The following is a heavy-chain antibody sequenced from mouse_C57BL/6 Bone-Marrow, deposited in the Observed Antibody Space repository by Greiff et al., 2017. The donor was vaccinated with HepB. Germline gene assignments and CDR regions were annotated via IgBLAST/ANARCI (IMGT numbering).Heavy chain of an antibody. J-gene: IGHJ3*01. Sequence: QVQLQQSGAELMKPGASVKLSCKATGYTFTGYWIEWVKQRPGHGLEWIGEILPGSGSTNYNEKFKGKATLTADKSSSTAYMELPSLTSEDSAVYFSASHYGSSPWFAYWGQGTLVTVSA. CDR3: ASHYGSSPWFAY. CDR1: GYTFTGYW. D-gene: IGHD1-1*01. V-gene: IGHV1-9*01. CDR2: ILPGSGST.